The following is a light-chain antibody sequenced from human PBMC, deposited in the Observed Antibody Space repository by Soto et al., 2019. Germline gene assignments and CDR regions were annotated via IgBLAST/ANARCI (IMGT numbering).Light chain of an antibody. CDR2: GNN. V-gene: IGLV1-44*01. Sequence: QSVLTQPPSRSGTPGQRVTISCSGSSSNIGSNTINWYLQLPGTAPKLVIYGNNLRPSGVPDRFSGSKSGTSASLAISGLQSQDEADYYCAAWDDSLNGVVFGGGTKLTVL. J-gene: IGLJ2*01. CDR3: AAWDDSLNGVV. CDR1: SSNIGSNT.